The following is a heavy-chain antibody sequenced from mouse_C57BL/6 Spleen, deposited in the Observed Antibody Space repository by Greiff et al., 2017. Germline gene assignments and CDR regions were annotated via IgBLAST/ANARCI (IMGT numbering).Heavy chain of an antibody. CDR1: GFNITTTY. CDR2: IDPANGNT. Sequence: VQLQQSVAELVRPGASVKLSCTASGFNITTTYMHWVKQRPEQGLEWIGRIDPANGNTKYAPKFQGKATITADTSSNTAYLQLSSLTSEDTAIDYCASYYGGSSSYFDYWGQGTTLTVSS. D-gene: IGHD1-1*01. CDR3: ASYYGGSSSYFDY. V-gene: IGHV14-3*01. J-gene: IGHJ2*01.